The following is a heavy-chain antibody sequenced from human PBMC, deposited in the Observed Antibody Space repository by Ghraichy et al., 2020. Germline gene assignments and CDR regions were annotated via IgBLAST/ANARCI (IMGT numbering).Heavy chain of an antibody. J-gene: IGHJ3*02. CDR1: GGSISSYY. Sequence: SETLSLTCTVSGGSISSYYWSWIRQPPGKGLEWIGYIYYSGSTNYNPSLKSRVTISVDTSKNQFSLKLSSVTAADTAVYYCARDEGHGFWSGYSGAFDIWGQGTMVTVSS. CDR3: ARDEGHGFWSGYSGAFDI. D-gene: IGHD3-3*01. CDR2: IYYSGST. V-gene: IGHV4-59*01.